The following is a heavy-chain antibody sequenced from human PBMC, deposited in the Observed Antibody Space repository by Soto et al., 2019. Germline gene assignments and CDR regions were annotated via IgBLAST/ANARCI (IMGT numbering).Heavy chain of an antibody. J-gene: IGHJ6*02. CDR3: ARVRRLFSSTSCYFYYCMGV. CDR2: INPNSGGT. V-gene: IGHV1-2*04. CDR1: GYTFTGYY. Sequence: GASVKVSCKASGYTFTGYYMHWVRQAPGQGLEWMGWINPNSGGTNYAQKFQGWVTMTRDTSISTAYMELSRLRSDDTAVYYCARVRRLFSSTSCYFYYCMGVLGQGTTVTASS. D-gene: IGHD2-2*01.